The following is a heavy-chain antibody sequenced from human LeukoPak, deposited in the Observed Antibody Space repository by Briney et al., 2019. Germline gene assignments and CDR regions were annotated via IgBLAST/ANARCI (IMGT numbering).Heavy chain of an antibody. V-gene: IGHV4-4*07. D-gene: IGHD2-2*01. CDR3: ARRGCSSTSCYDAFDI. CDR2: IYTSGST. Sequence: PSETLSLTCTVSGGSISSYYWSWIRRPAGKGLEWIGRIYTSGSTNYNPSLKSRVTISVDTSKNQFSLRLSSVTAADTAVYYCARRGCSSTSCYDAFDIWGQGTMVTVSS. J-gene: IGHJ3*02. CDR1: GGSISSYY.